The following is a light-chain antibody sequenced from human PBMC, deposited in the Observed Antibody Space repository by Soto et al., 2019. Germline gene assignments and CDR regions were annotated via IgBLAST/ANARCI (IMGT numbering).Light chain of an antibody. J-gene: IGKJ1*01. CDR1: QSVSSN. V-gene: IGKV3D-15*01. CDR2: GAS. Sequence: EIVMTQSPATLSVSPGERATLSCRASQSVSSNLAWYQQKPGQAPRLLIYGASTRATGIPVRFSGSGSGTEFTLTISSLQSEDLALYYCQQYNNWPPWTFGQGTKVDIK. CDR3: QQYNNWPPWT.